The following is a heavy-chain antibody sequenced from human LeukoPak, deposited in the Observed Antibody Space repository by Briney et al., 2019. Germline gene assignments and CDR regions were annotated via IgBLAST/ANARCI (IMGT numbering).Heavy chain of an antibody. Sequence: ASVKVSCKASGGTFSSYAISWVRQAPGQGLEWMGGIIPIFGTANYAQKFQGRVTITADKSTSTAYMELSSLRSEDTAVYYCASGRTDTVVVPATLRNYYFDYWGQGTLVTVSS. D-gene: IGHD2-2*01. CDR1: GGTFSSYA. V-gene: IGHV1-69*06. J-gene: IGHJ4*02. CDR2: IIPIFGTA. CDR3: ASGRTDTVVVPATLRNYYFDY.